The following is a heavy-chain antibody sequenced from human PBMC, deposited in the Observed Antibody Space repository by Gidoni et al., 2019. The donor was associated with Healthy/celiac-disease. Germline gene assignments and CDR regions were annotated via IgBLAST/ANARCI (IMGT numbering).Heavy chain of an antibody. CDR1: EFSLSNPRMG. CDR2: IFPNDEK. V-gene: IGHV2-26*01. Sequence: QVTLKESGPVLVKPTETLTLTCTVSEFSLSNPRMGVSWIRQPPGKALEWLAHIFPNDEKSYSTSLMSRLTISKDTSNSQVVLTLTNMDRVDTATYFCARGVRGTGWYRGLNYFDYWDQGTLVTVSS. CDR3: ARGVRGTGWYRGLNYFDY. D-gene: IGHD6-19*01. J-gene: IGHJ4*02.